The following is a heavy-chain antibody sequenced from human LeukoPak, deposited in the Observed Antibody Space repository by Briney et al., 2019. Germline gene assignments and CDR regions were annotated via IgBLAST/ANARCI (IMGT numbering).Heavy chain of an antibody. Sequence: PGGSLRLSRAASGFTFSSYWMSWVRQAPGKGLEWVANIKQDGSEKYYVDSVKGRFTISRDNAKNSLYLQMNSLRAGDTAVYYCAREGQWLVTGAFDIWGQGTMVTVSS. D-gene: IGHD6-19*01. CDR2: IKQDGSEK. CDR1: GFTFSSYW. J-gene: IGHJ3*02. V-gene: IGHV3-7*01. CDR3: AREGQWLVTGAFDI.